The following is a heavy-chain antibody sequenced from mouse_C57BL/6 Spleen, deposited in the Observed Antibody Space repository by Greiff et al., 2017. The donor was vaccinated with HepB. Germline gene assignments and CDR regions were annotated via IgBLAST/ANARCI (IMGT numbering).Heavy chain of an antibody. CDR2: ISDGGSYT. J-gene: IGHJ2*01. D-gene: IGHD3-1*01. CDR3: ARGFTALGVYFDY. CDR1: GFTFSSYA. Sequence: EVMLVESGGGLVKPGGSLKLSCAASGFTFSSYAMSWVRQTPEKRLEWVATISDGGSYTYYPDNVKGRFTISRDNAKNNLYLQMSHLKSEDTAMYYCARGFTALGVYFDYWGQGTTLTVSS. V-gene: IGHV5-4*03.